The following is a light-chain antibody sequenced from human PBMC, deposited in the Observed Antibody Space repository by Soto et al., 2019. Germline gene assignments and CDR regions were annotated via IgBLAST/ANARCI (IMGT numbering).Light chain of an antibody. Sequence: SYDLPHPPSVSVAPGPTARVTCGGKAIGSHSVHWYQPKPGQAPVLVVDADSARPSGLPEPSSGSNSGNTATLTISRVEAGGEADDYCQVWDSSSAHPYVFGTGTKVTVL. J-gene: IGLJ1*01. CDR1: AIGSHS. CDR2: ADS. V-gene: IGLV3-21*02. CDR3: QVWDSSSAHPYV.